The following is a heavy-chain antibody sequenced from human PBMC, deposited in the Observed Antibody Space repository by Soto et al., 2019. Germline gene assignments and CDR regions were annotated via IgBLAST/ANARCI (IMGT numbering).Heavy chain of an antibody. J-gene: IGHJ4*02. CDR3: VKQSGSGSYFHVGSRGHFDS. CDR2: ISFDGRNT. V-gene: IGHV3-30*18. D-gene: IGHD3-10*01. Sequence: GGSLRLSCVASGFTFNNYGMHWVRQAPGKGLEWVVVISFDGRNTYYLDSVKGRFTISRDNSKNALYLEMTSLRADDTAIYYCVKQSGSGSYFHVGSRGHFDSWGQGTLVTVSS. CDR1: GFTFNNYG.